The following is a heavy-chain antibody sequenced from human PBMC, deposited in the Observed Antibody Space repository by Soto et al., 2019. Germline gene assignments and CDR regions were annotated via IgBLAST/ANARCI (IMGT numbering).Heavy chain of an antibody. J-gene: IGHJ5*02. CDR1: GFNFMSYA. V-gene: IGHV3-64D*06. CDR3: AKDQWGLSGEWLGGYFDP. Sequence: GGSLRLSCSVSGFNFMSYAMHWVRRAPGRRLEHVSAISRDGRITYYAASVNDRFTITRDNSKNTLYLQMSSLSVDDTAVYYCAKDQWGLSGEWLGGYFDPWGQGTPVTVSS. D-gene: IGHD3-9*01. CDR2: ISRDGRIT.